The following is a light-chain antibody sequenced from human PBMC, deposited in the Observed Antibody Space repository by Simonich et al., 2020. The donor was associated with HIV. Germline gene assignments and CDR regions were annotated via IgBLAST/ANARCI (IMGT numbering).Light chain of an antibody. CDR3: QQYYSTPIT. V-gene: IGKV4-1*01. CDR1: QRVLDRSKTKNY. Sequence: DIVMTQSPDSLAVSLGERATINCKSSQRVLDRSKTKNYLAWYQQKPGQSPKFLVSWASTRESGVPDRFSGSGSGTDFTLTISSLQAEDVAVYYCQQYYSTPITFGQGTRLEIK. J-gene: IGKJ5*01. CDR2: WAS.